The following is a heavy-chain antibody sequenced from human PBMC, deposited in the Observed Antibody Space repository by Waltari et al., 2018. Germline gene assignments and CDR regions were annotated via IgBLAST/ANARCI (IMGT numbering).Heavy chain of an antibody. CDR1: GGSISSYY. J-gene: IGHJ3*02. CDR3: ARRDGYNGVDI. V-gene: IGHV4-59*01. CDR2: IYYSGST. Sequence: QVQLQESGPGLVKPSETLSLTCTVSGGSISSYYWSWIRQPPGKGLEWIGYIYYSGSTNYNPSLKSRVTISVDTSKNQFSLKLSSVTAADTAVYYCARRDGYNGVDIWGQGTMVTVSS. D-gene: IGHD5-12*01.